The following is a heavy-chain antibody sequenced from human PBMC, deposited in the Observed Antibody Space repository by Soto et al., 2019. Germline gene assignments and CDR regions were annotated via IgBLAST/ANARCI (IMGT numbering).Heavy chain of an antibody. V-gene: IGHV4-61*01. CDR2: VYYNGST. CDR3: ARVDYGDYPWFDP. D-gene: IGHD4-17*01. Sequence: QVQLQESGPGLVKPSDTLSLTCSVSGGSVSSHLYYWGWIRQPPGDGLEWIAIVYYNGSTNYNPSLKSRVTISLDTSKNQFSLKMSSVTAAATAVYYCARVDYGDYPWFDPWGQGTPVTVSS. CDR1: GGSVSSHLYY. J-gene: IGHJ5*02.